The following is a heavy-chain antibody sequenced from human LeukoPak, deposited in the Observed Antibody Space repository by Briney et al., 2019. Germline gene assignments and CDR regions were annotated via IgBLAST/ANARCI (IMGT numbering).Heavy chain of an antibody. CDR3: ASSLIGTLGAFDI. CDR1: GFTFSSYW. Sequence: PGGSLRLSCAASGFTFSSYWMTWVRQAPGKGLEWVANINQDGSEKYYVDSVKGRFTISRDNAKNSLFLQMNSLRAEDTAVYYCASSLIGTLGAFDIWGQGTMVTVSS. CDR2: INQDGSEK. V-gene: IGHV3-7*01. D-gene: IGHD3-22*01. J-gene: IGHJ3*02.